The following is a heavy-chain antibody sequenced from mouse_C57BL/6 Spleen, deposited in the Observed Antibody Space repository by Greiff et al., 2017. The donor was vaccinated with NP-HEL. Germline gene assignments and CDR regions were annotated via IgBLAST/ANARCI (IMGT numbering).Heavy chain of an antibody. V-gene: IGHV1-18*01. CDR2: INPNNGGT. CDR3: ASLWTRLTGTYRYFDV. J-gene: IGHJ1*03. Sequence: EVQLQQSGPELVKPGASVKIPCKASGYTFTDYNMDWVKQSHGKSLEWIGDINPNNGGTIYNQKFKGKATLTVDKSSSTAYMELRSLTSEDTAVYYCASLWTRLTGTYRYFDVWGTGTTVTVSS. D-gene: IGHD4-1*01. CDR1: GYTFTDYN.